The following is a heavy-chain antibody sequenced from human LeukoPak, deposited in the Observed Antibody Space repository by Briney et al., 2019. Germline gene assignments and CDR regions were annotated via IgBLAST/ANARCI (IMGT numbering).Heavy chain of an antibody. J-gene: IGHJ6*02. CDR3: ARALVRNQYGLDV. Sequence: SQTLSLTCAISGDSVSGDSATWNWIRQSPSRGLEWLGRTYHRSKWYNDYAIFVKSRIAINPDTSKNQFSLQLNSVTPEDTAIYYCARALVRNQYGLDVWGQGTTVTVSS. V-gene: IGHV6-1*01. CDR1: GDSVSGDSAT. CDR2: TYHRSKWYN. D-gene: IGHD1-14*01.